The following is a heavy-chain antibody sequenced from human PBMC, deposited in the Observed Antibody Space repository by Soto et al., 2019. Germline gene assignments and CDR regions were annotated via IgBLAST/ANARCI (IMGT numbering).Heavy chain of an antibody. CDR2: IIPIFGTA. D-gene: IGHD2-2*01. V-gene: IGHV1-69*13. J-gene: IGHJ6*02. CDR3: ARDCSSTSCFYYYYYYGMDV. Sequence: SVKVSCKASGGTFSSYAISWVRQAPGQGLGWMGGIIPIFGTANYAQKFQGRVTITADESTSTAYMELSSLRSEDTAVYYCARDCSSTSCFYYYYYYGMDVWGQGTTVTV. CDR1: GGTFSSYA.